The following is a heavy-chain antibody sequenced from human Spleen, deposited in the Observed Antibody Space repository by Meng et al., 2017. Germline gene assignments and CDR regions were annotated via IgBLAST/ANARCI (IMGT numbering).Heavy chain of an antibody. CDR3: ARVAVRATAHFDY. CDR2: IYYSGSN. D-gene: IGHD1-14*01. Sequence: SETLSLTCTVSGGSISSSSYYWGWSRQPPGKGLEWIGSIYYSGSNYYNPSLKSRVTISADTNKNQFSLKLNSVTAADTAVYYCARVAVRATAHFDYWGQGTLVTVSS. CDR1: GGSISSSSYY. V-gene: IGHV4-39*07. J-gene: IGHJ4*02.